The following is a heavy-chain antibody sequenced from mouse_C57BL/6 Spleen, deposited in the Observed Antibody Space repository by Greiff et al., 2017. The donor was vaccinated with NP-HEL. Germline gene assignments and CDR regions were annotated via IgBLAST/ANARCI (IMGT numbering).Heavy chain of an antibody. D-gene: IGHD2-1*01. J-gene: IGHJ3*01. CDR1: GYTFTSYW. CDR2: IYPSDSET. V-gene: IGHV1-61*01. CDR3: ARRVYYGNFAY. Sequence: VQLQQPGAELARPGSSVKLSCKASGYTFTSYWMDWVKQRPGQGLEWIGNIYPSDSETHYNQKFKDKATLTVDKSSSTAYMQLSSLTSEDSAVYYCARRVYYGNFAYWGQGTLVTVSA.